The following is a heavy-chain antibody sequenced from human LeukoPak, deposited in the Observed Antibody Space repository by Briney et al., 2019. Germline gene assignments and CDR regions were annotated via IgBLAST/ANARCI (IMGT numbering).Heavy chain of an antibody. Sequence: SGPALVRPTQTLTVTCTFSGFSLTTSGMFVTWVRQPPGKALEWLARSDWDDDEYYKTSLKTRLTISKDTSTNQVVLTMTNMDPVDTATYYCARSTRDYFYNYGMDVWGRGTTVTVSS. CDR2: SDWDDDE. CDR1: GFSLTTSGMF. V-gene: IGHV2-70*11. D-gene: IGHD1-1*01. J-gene: IGHJ6*02. CDR3: ARSTRDYFYNYGMDV.